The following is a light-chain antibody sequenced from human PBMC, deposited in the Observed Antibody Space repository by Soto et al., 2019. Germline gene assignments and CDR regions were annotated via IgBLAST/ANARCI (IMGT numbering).Light chain of an antibody. V-gene: IGLV1-40*01. CDR3: QSYDASLNWV. CDR2: TNT. Sequence: QSVLTQPPSVSGAPGQRVTISRTGNSSNIGAGYAVHWYQLLPGAAPKLLIYTNTNRLSGVPDRFSGSRSGPSASLAITGLQAEDEGEYSCQSYDASLNWVFGGGTKLTVL. J-gene: IGLJ3*02. CDR1: SSNIGAGYA.